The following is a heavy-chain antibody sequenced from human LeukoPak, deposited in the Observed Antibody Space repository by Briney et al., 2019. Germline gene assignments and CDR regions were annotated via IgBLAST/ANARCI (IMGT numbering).Heavy chain of an antibody. J-gene: IGHJ4*02. Sequence: GGSLRLSCAASGFTFDDYAMHWVRQAPGKGLERVSGISWNSGSIGYADSVKGRFTISRDNAKNSLYLQMNSLRAEDTALYYCAKGYYYDSSGYYGEFDYWGQGTLVTVSS. V-gene: IGHV3-9*01. CDR2: ISWNSGSI. CDR1: GFTFDDYA. CDR3: AKGYYYDSSGYYGEFDY. D-gene: IGHD3-22*01.